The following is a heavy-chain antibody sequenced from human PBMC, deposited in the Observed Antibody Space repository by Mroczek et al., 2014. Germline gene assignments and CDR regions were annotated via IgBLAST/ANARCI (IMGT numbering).Heavy chain of an antibody. D-gene: IGHD4-17*01. CDR1: GGSISSYY. CDR2: IYYSGST. CDR3: ARHRPGYGDLVFDI. Sequence: QVQLVESGPGLVKPSETLSLTCTVSGGSISSYYWSWIRQPPGKGLEWIGYIYYSGSTNYNPSLKSRVTISVDTSKNQFSLKLSSVTAADTAVYYCARHRPGYGDLVFDIWGQGTMVTVSS. V-gene: IGHV4-59*08. J-gene: IGHJ3*02.